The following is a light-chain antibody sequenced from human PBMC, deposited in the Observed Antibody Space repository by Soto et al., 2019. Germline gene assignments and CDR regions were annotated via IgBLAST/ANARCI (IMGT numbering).Light chain of an antibody. J-gene: IGKJ5*01. CDR2: DAS. CDR3: QQYSSSPRT. Sequence: EIVLTQSPGTLSWSPGERATLSCRASQNLSSGYLAWYQQKVGQAPRLLIYDASNRATGVPDRFSGSGSGTDFSLTISRLEPEDFAVYHCQQYSSSPRTFGQGTRLEIK. CDR1: QNLSSGY. V-gene: IGKV3-20*01.